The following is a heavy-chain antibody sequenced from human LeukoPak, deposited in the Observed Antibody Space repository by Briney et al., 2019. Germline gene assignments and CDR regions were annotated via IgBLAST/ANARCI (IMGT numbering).Heavy chain of an antibody. CDR3: ARDSSGWYSGPHNY. CDR2: ISSSSSYI. V-gene: IGHV3-21*01. CDR1: GFTFSSYS. J-gene: IGHJ4*02. Sequence: GGSLRLSCAASGFTFSSYSMNWVRQAPGKGLEWVSSISSSSSYIYYADSVKGRFTISRDNAKNSLYLQMNSQRAEDTAVYYCARDSSGWYSGPHNYWGQGTLVTVSS. D-gene: IGHD6-19*01.